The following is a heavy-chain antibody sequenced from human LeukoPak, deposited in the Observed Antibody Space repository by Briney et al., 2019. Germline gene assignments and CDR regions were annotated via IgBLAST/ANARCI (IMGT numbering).Heavy chain of an antibody. CDR2: IIDSGNSI. V-gene: IGHV3-23*01. Sequence: PGGSLRLSCAASGFPFSSCAMSWVRQAPGKGLEWVSTIIDSGNSIYYADSAEGRFTISRDNSKNTLYLQMNSLRAGDTAVYYCAKDPIFSGSYGVFDYWGLGTLVTVSS. J-gene: IGHJ4*02. CDR3: AKDPIFSGSYGVFDY. D-gene: IGHD1-26*01. CDR1: GFPFSSCA.